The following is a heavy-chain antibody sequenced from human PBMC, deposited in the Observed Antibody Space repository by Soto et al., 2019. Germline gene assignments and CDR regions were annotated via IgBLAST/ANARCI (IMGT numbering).Heavy chain of an antibody. CDR1: CGTFDNFI. D-gene: IGHD1-26*01. CDR3: ARNGTYSSSLSQYSGMDV. Sequence: PSVKVSYKASCGTFDNFIMNWVRQTPGRGLEWMGGIVPMLGTPTYAEKFKGRVTISATGSTSTMYMEVTSLRSEDTAIYYCARNGTYSSSLSQYSGMDVWGQGTTVPVPS. V-gene: IGHV1-69*13. CDR2: IVPMLGTP. J-gene: IGHJ6*02.